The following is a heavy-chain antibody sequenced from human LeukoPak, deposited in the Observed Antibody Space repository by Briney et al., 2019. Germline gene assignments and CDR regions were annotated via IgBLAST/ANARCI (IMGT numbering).Heavy chain of an antibody. CDR1: GFTFNSYS. Sequence: PGGSLRLSCAASGFTFNSYSMNWVRQAPGKGLEWVSSISGSRSYIYYADSVKGRFTISRDNAKNSLYLQMNSLRAEDTAVYYCARDITPYYYMDVWGKGTTVTVSS. D-gene: IGHD3-10*01. J-gene: IGHJ6*03. CDR2: ISGSRSYI. CDR3: ARDITPYYYMDV. V-gene: IGHV3-21*01.